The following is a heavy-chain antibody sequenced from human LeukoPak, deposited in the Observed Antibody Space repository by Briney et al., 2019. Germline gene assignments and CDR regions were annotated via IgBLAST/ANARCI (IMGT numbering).Heavy chain of an antibody. Sequence: ASVKVSCKASGYTFTTYGINWLRQAPGQGLSWMGWISTYNSNTHYAQKLQGRVTMTTDASTSTAYMELRSLRSDDTAVYYCARDFASDYGSGSYYIDRDYWGQGTLVTVSS. CDR3: ARDFASDYGSGSYYIDRDY. CDR1: GYTFTTYG. CDR2: ISTYNSNT. V-gene: IGHV1-18*01. D-gene: IGHD3-10*01. J-gene: IGHJ4*02.